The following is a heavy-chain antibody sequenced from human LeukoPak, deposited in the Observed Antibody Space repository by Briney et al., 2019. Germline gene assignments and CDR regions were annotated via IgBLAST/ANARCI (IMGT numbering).Heavy chain of an antibody. Sequence: PGGSLRLSCSASGFTFSSSAMHWVRQAPGKGLEWVSYISNSGATIYYADSVKGRFTISRDNAKSSLFLQMNSLRAEDTGVYYCARATFSSSGHSYWGQGTLDTVSS. CDR3: ARATFSSSGHSY. V-gene: IGHV3-48*03. CDR1: GFTFSSSA. CDR2: ISNSGATI. D-gene: IGHD6-13*01. J-gene: IGHJ4*02.